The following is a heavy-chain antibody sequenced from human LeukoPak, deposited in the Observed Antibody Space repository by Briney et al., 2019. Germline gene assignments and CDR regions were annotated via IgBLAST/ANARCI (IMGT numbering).Heavy chain of an antibody. V-gene: IGHV4-59*01. Sequence: PSETLSLTCTDSGGSTNSYYWSWIRQSPGKGLEWIGYVAYSGSTNYNPSHKSRVTISLDTSKNQFSLKLSSVTAADTAVYYCARTVSGYYFNAWGPGTLVTVSS. CDR2: VAYSGST. J-gene: IGHJ5*02. CDR1: GGSTNSYY. CDR3: ARTVSGYYFNA. D-gene: IGHD5-12*01.